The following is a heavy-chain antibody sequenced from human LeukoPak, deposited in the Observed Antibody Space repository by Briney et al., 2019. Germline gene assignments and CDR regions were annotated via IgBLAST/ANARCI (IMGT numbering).Heavy chain of an antibody. J-gene: IGHJ4*02. CDR1: GYTLTELS. Sequence: GASVKVSCKVSGYTLTELSMHWVRQAPGKGLEWMGGFDPEDGETIYAQKFQGRVTMTRDTSISTAYMELSRLRSDDTAVYYCAREGYDSSGYYFLDYWGQGTLVTVSS. V-gene: IGHV1-24*01. CDR3: AREGYDSSGYYFLDY. D-gene: IGHD3-22*01. CDR2: FDPEDGET.